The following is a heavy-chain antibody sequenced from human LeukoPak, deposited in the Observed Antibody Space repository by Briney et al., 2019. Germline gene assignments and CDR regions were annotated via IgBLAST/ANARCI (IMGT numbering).Heavy chain of an antibody. V-gene: IGHV5-51*01. J-gene: IGHJ3*02. CDR2: IYPGDSDT. CDR3: ARRHCSSTSCYTSFDAFDI. Sequence: GESLKISCKGSGYSFTSYWIGWVRQMPGKGLEWMGIIYPGDSDTRYSPSFQGQVTISADKSISTAYLQWSSLKASDTAMYYCARRHCSSTSCYTSFDAFDIWGQGTMVTVSS. CDR1: GYSFTSYW. D-gene: IGHD2-2*02.